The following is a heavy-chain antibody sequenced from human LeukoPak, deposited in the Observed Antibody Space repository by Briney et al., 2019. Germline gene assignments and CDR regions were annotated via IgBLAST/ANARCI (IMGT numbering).Heavy chain of an antibody. CDR1: GFTFSGSA. V-gene: IGHV3-73*01. Sequence: GGTLRLSCAASGFTFSGSAMHWVRLASGQGQEWVGRIRSKAYNYASAYVVSVKGRFTISRDDSKNTAYLQMNSLKTEGTAMYYCVRHSDCSDRNCYSDWGQGTLVTVSS. CDR3: VRHSDCSDRNCYSD. J-gene: IGHJ4*02. D-gene: IGHD2-15*01. CDR2: IRSKAYNYAS.